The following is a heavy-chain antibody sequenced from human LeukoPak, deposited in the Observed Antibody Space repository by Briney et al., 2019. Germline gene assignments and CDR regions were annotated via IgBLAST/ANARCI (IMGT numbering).Heavy chain of an antibody. CDR2: IYHSGST. D-gene: IGHD2-2*01. Sequence: PSETLSLTCAVSGYSISSGYYWGWIRQPPGKGLEWIGSIYHSGSTYYNPSLKSRVTISADTSKNQFSLKLSSVTAADTAVYYCARLPGLDCSSTSCYGTYYMDVWGKGTTVTVSS. V-gene: IGHV4-38-2*01. CDR1: GYSISSGYY. CDR3: ARLPGLDCSSTSCYGTYYMDV. J-gene: IGHJ6*03.